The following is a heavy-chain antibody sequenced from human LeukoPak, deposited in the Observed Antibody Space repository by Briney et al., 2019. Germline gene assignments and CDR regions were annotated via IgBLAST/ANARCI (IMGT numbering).Heavy chain of an antibody. CDR3: ARGPDIDY. Sequence: ASVKVSCKASGYTFTGYYMHWVRQAPGQGLEWMGWINPNSGNTGYAQKFQGRVTMTRNTSISTAYMELSSLRSEDTAVYYCARGPDIDYWGQGTLVTVSS. J-gene: IGHJ4*02. V-gene: IGHV1-8*02. D-gene: IGHD1-14*01. CDR2: INPNSGNT. CDR1: GYTFTGYY.